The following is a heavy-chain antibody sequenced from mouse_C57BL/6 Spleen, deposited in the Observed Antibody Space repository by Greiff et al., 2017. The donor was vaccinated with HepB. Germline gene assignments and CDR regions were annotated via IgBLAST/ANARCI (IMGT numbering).Heavy chain of an antibody. Sequence: EVQVVESEGGLVQPGSSMKLSCTASGFTFSDYYMAWVRQVPEKGLEWVANINYDGSSTYYLDSLKSRFIISRDNATNILYLQMSSLKSEDTATYYCARDDPPLDYWGQGTSVTVSS. CDR1: GFTFSDYY. CDR2: INYDGSST. J-gene: IGHJ4*01. V-gene: IGHV5-16*01. CDR3: ARDDPPLDY.